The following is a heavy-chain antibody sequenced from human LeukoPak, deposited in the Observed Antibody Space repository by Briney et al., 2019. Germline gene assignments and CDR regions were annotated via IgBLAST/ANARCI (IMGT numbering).Heavy chain of an antibody. CDR2: INPNSGGT. CDR1: GYTFTDYY. D-gene: IGHD4-23*01. V-gene: IGHV1-2*02. CDR3: ARAQGGTVASLAYYFDY. Sequence: GASVKISCKASGYTFTDYYMHWVRQAPGQGLECMGWINPNSGGTHFAQKLQGRVTMTRDTSISTAYMELTRLRSDDTAVYYCARAQGGTVASLAYYFDYWGQGTLVTVSS. J-gene: IGHJ4*02.